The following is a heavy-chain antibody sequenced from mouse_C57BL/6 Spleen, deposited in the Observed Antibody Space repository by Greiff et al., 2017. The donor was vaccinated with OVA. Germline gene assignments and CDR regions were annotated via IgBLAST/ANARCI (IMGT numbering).Heavy chain of an antibody. CDR3: ESYDNWSSPHAMDY. V-gene: IGHV1-54*01. D-gene: IGHD4-1*02. CDR1: GYAFTNYW. J-gene: IGHJ4*01. Sequence: VQLQQPGAELVRPGTSVKVSCKASGYAFTNYWIEWVKQRPGQGLEWIGVINPSNGGTNYNQKFKGKATLTADKSSSTAYMQLSSLTSEYSAVYFCESYDNWSSPHAMDYWGQGTSVTVSS. CDR2: INPSNGGT.